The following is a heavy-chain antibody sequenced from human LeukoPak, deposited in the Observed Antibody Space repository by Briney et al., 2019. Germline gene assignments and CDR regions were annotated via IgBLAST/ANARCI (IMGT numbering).Heavy chain of an antibody. CDR3: ARDGPAQMVDFDY. Sequence: ASVKVACKASGYTFTGYYMHWVRQPPGQGLEWMGWINPNSGGTNYAQKFQGRVTMTRETSISTAYMGLSRRRSDDTAVYSCARDGPAQMVDFDYWGQGTLVTVSS. CDR1: GYTFTGYY. D-gene: IGHD3-10*01. J-gene: IGHJ4*02. V-gene: IGHV1-2*02. CDR2: INPNSGGT.